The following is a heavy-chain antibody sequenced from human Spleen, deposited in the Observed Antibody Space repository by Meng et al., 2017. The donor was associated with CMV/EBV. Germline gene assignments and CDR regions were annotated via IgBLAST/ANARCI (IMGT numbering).Heavy chain of an antibody. D-gene: IGHD3-22*01. Sequence: QVQLVQSGAEVKKPGASVKVSCKTSGYSFTYYGITWVRQAPGQGLEWMGWISAYNGDTNYEQNFQGRVTMTTDTSTSTAHMELRSLRSDDTAIYFCARLIYPYYYDTSGPCDFWGQGTLVTVSS. V-gene: IGHV1-18*01. J-gene: IGHJ4*02. CDR1: GYSFTYYG. CDR2: ISAYNGDT. CDR3: ARLIYPYYYDTSGPCDF.